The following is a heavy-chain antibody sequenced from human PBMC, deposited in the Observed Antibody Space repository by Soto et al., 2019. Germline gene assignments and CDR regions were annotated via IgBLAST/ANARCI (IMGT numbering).Heavy chain of an antibody. CDR3: ARSTSLYSRHYYYGMDV. D-gene: IGHD6-13*01. Sequence: QVQLVQSGAEVKKPGSSVKVSCKASGGTFSSYAISWVRQAPGQGLEWMGGIIPIFGTANYAQKFQGRVTITADKSTSTAYMELSSLRSEDTAVYYCARSTSLYSRHYYYGMDVWGQGTTVTVSS. J-gene: IGHJ6*02. CDR1: GGTFSSYA. V-gene: IGHV1-69*06. CDR2: IIPIFGTA.